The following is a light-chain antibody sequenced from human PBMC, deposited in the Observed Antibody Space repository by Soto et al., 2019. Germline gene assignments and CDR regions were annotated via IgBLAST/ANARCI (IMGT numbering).Light chain of an antibody. CDR3: QQRSDWPLT. Sequence: EIVLTQSPTTLSLSPGERATLPCRASQSVSSYFAWYHQKPGQAPRLLIYDASTRAAGIPARFSGSGSGTDFTLTISSLEPEDFAVYYCQQRSDWPLTFGGGTKVEIK. V-gene: IGKV3-11*01. CDR1: QSVSSY. J-gene: IGKJ4*01. CDR2: DAS.